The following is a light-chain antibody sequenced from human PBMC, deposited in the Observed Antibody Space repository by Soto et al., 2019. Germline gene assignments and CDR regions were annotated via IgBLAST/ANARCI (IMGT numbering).Light chain of an antibody. Sequence: DIQMTQSPSSLSASVGDRFTITCRASQSISSYLNWYRQKPGKVPKLLIYSASNLQSGVPSRFSGSGSGTDFTLTISSLQPEDVATYYCQQSYRTPYTFGQGTKVDIK. CDR2: SAS. V-gene: IGKV1-39*01. J-gene: IGKJ2*01. CDR3: QQSYRTPYT. CDR1: QSISSY.